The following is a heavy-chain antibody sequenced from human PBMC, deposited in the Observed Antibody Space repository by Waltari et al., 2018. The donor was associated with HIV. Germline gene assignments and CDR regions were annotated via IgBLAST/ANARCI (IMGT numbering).Heavy chain of an antibody. D-gene: IGHD3-22*01. J-gene: IGHJ6*02. CDR1: GYTFTSYG. Sequence: QVQLVQSGAEVKKPGASVKVSCKASGYTFTSYGISWVRQAPGPGLEWMGWISAYNGNTNYAQKLQGRVTMTTDTSTSTAYMELRSLRSDDTAVYYCARDRLGVITFYYYYGMDVWGQGTTVTVSS. CDR2: ISAYNGNT. V-gene: IGHV1-18*01. CDR3: ARDRLGVITFYYYYGMDV.